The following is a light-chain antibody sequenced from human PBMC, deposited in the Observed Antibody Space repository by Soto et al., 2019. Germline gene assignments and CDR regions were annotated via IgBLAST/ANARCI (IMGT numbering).Light chain of an antibody. V-gene: IGKV3-20*01. CDR2: GAS. Sequence: EILLTQSPGTLSLSPGERATFSCRASQSLSNTYLAWYQQRPGQAPRLLIYGASYRATGIPDRFSGSGSGTDFTLTISRLETEDFGVYYCQQYVRSPWTFGQGTKVEIK. CDR1: QSLSNTY. J-gene: IGKJ1*01. CDR3: QQYVRSPWT.